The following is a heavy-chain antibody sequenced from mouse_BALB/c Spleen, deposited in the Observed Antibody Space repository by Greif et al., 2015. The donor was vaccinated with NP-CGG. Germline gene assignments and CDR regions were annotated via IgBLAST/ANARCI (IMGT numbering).Heavy chain of an antibody. CDR3: ARDWDSLFDY. Sequence: QVHVKQSGAELVRPGTSVKVSCKASGYAFTNYLIEWVKQRPGQGLEWIGVINPGSGGTNYNEKFKGKATLTADKSSSTAYMQLSSLTSDDSAVYFCARDWDSLFDYWGQGTTLTVSS. V-gene: IGHV1-54*01. J-gene: IGHJ2*01. CDR2: INPGSGGT. D-gene: IGHD4-1*01. CDR1: GYAFTNYL.